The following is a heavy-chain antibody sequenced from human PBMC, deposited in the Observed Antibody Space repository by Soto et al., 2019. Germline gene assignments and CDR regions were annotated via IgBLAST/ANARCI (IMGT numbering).Heavy chain of an antibody. CDR1: GFTFSSYA. CDR2: ISSNGGST. Sequence: GGSLRLSCSASGFTFSSYAMHWVRQAPGKGLEYVSAISSNGGSTYYADSVKGRFTISRDNSKNTLYLQMSSLRAEDTAVYYCVKGLGGPYSYGYYFDYWGQGTLVTVSS. D-gene: IGHD5-18*01. J-gene: IGHJ4*02. CDR3: VKGLGGPYSYGYYFDY. V-gene: IGHV3-64D*06.